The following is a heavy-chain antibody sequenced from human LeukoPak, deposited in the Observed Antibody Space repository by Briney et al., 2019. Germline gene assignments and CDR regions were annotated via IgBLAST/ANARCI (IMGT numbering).Heavy chain of an antibody. CDR1: GGSIRSSYYY. D-gene: IGHD6-13*01. J-gene: IGHJ4*02. CDR2: IYYSGST. CDR3: ARYSSSWNFDY. V-gene: IGHV4-31*03. Sequence: SETLSLTCTVSGGSIRSSYYYWSWIRQHPGKGLEWIGYIYYSGSTYYNPSLKSRVTISVDTSKNQFSLKLSSVTAADTAVYYCARYSSSWNFDYWGQGTLVTVSS.